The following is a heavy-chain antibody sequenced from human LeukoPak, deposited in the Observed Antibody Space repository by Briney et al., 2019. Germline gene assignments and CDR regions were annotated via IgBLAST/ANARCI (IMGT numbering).Heavy chain of an antibody. D-gene: IGHD2-2*02. CDR3: ARVPALVPAALHDAFDI. V-gene: IGHV1-18*01. CDR2: ISAYNGNT. J-gene: IGHJ3*02. CDR1: GYTFTSYG. Sequence: ASVKVSCKASGYTFTSYGISWVRQAPGQGLEWMGWISAYNGNTNYAQRLQGRVTMTTDTSTSTAYMELRSLRSDDTAVYYCARVPALVPAALHDAFDIWGQGTMVTVSS.